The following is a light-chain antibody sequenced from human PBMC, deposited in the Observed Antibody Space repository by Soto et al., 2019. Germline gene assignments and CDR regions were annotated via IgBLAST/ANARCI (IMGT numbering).Light chain of an antibody. V-gene: IGKV3-15*01. J-gene: IGKJ1*01. CDR3: QQYNNWPPWT. CDR1: QIVTTN. Sequence: EVVMTQSPATLSVSPGERATLSCRASQIVTTNMAWYQHKPGQAPRLLIYGASTRATGIPARFSGSGSGTDFTLTIRSLQSEDFAVYYCQQYNNWPPWTFGQGTTVDIK. CDR2: GAS.